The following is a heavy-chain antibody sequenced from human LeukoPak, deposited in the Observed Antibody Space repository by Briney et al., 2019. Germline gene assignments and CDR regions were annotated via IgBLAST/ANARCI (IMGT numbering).Heavy chain of an antibody. J-gene: IGHJ4*02. CDR2: INWNGGST. CDR1: GFTFDDYG. Sequence: GGSLRLSCATSGFTFDDYGMSWVRQVPGKGLEWVSGINWNGGSTGYADSVKGRFTISRDNAKNSLYLQMNSLRAEDTALYHCARKGVGGELGGFDYWGRGTLVTVSS. D-gene: IGHD3-16*01. CDR3: ARKGVGGELGGFDY. V-gene: IGHV3-20*01.